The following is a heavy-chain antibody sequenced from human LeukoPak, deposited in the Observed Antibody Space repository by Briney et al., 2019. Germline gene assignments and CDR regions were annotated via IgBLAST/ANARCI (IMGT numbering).Heavy chain of an antibody. CDR1: GFTFRSFA. V-gene: IGHV3-23*01. J-gene: IGHJ4*02. D-gene: IGHD1-26*01. Sequence: PGGSLRLSCAASGFTFRSFAMSWVRQAPGKGLEWVSAISGSGASTYYADSVKGRFIISRDNSKNTLYLQMNSLRAEDTAVYYCAKTNSGSYYYFDYWGQGTLVTVSS. CDR3: AKTNSGSYYYFDY. CDR2: ISGSGAST.